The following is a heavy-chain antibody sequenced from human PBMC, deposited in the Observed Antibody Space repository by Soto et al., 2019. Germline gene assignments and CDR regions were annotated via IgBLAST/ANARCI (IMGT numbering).Heavy chain of an antibody. J-gene: IGHJ3*02. V-gene: IGHV1-69*02. CDR2: IIPILGIA. CDR3: ALTRSSDAFGI. CDR1: GGTFNSYT. D-gene: IGHD3-9*01. Sequence: GASVKVSCKASGGTFNSYTISWVRQAPGQGLEWMGRIIPILGIANYAQKFQGRVTITADKSTSTAYMELSSLRSEDTAVYYCALTRSSDAFGIWGQGTMVTVSS.